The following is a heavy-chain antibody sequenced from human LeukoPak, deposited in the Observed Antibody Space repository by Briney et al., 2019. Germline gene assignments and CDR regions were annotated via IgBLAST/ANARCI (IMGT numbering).Heavy chain of an antibody. CDR2: INHSGST. D-gene: IGHD3-22*01. CDR1: GGSLSGYY. CDR3: ARGMYVGSSGY. V-gene: IGHV4-34*01. J-gene: IGHJ4*02. Sequence: SETLSLTGAVYGGSLSGYYWSWLRQPPGKGLEWIGEINHSGSTNYNPSLKSRVTISVDTSKNQFSLKLSSVTAADTAVYYCARGMYVGSSGYWGQGTLVTVSS.